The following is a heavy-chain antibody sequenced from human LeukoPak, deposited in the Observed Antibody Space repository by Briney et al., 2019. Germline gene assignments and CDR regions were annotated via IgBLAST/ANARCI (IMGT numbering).Heavy chain of an antibody. J-gene: IGHJ4*02. Sequence: PSQTLSLTCTVSGGSISGGSYYWSWIRQPPGKGLEWIGYIYYSGSTKYNLSLKSRVTISVDTSKNQLSLKLNSVTAADTAVYYCARGEYGLFDYWGQGTLVTVSS. V-gene: IGHV4-61*01. D-gene: IGHD2/OR15-2a*01. CDR2: IYYSGST. CDR3: ARGEYGLFDY. CDR1: GGSISGGSYY.